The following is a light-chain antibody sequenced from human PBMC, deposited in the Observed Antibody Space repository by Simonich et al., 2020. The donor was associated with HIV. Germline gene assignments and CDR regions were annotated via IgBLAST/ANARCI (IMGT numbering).Light chain of an antibody. Sequence: NFMLTPPHSVSESPGKTVTISCTRSSGSISSHYVQWYQQRPGSSPTTVIYEGNQRPSGVPDRFSGSIDSSSNSASLAISGLKTEDEADYYCQSYDSSNQVVFGGGTKLTVL. V-gene: IGLV6-57*01. CDR3: QSYDSSNQVV. CDR1: SGSISSHY. J-gene: IGLJ2*01. CDR2: EGN.